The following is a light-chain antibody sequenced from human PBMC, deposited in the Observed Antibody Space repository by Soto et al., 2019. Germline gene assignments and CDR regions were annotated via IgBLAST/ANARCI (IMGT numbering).Light chain of an antibody. CDR2: GAS. Sequence: DIQMTQSPSSLSASVGDRVTITCRASQSIASRLNWYQQKPGSAPKLLIYGASTLESGVPSRFSGSGSGTEFTLTISSLQPDDFATYYCQRYDSFRTFGQGTKVDIK. J-gene: IGKJ1*01. CDR1: QSIASR. V-gene: IGKV1-39*01. CDR3: QRYDSFRT.